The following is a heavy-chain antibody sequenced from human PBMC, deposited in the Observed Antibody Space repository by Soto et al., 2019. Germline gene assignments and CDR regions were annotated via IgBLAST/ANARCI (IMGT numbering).Heavy chain of an antibody. CDR3: AAGGPLNY. J-gene: IGHJ4*02. D-gene: IGHD3-16*01. V-gene: IGHV3-33*01. CDR1: GFTFSNYG. Sequence: PGGSLRLSCAASGFTFSNYGMHWVRQAPGKGLEWVAIIWYDGSNKYYADSVKGRFTISRDNSKNTVYLQMNSLRAEDTAMYYCAAGGPLNYRGQGTLVTVSS. CDR2: IWYDGSNK.